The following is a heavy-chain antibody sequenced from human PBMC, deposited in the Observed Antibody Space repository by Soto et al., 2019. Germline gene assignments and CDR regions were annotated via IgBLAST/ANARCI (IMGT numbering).Heavy chain of an antibody. CDR2: ISYDGSDK. CDR1: GFTISGHG. CDR3: AREYYDSSGYTRGYFDY. D-gene: IGHD3-22*01. V-gene: IGHV3-30*03. J-gene: IGHJ4*02. Sequence: GGSLRLSCTASGFTISGHGMHWVRQAPGKGLEWLAVISYDGSDKFYGDSVKDRFTISRDNSKNTLYLQVNSLRAEDTAVYYCAREYYDSSGYTRGYFDYWGQGTLVTVSS.